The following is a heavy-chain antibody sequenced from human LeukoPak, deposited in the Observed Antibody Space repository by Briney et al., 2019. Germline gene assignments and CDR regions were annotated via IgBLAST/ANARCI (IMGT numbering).Heavy chain of an antibody. Sequence: GGSLRLSCAASGFTVSNNYMSWVRQAPGKGLEWVSLIYSGGTTYYAESVRGRFTISRDNSKNTLYLQMNSLRAEDTAMYYCAKSLEMATIGWFDPWGQGTLVTVSS. CDR1: GFTVSNNY. CDR2: IYSGGTT. J-gene: IGHJ5*02. CDR3: AKSLEMATIGWFDP. D-gene: IGHD5-24*01. V-gene: IGHV3-53*01.